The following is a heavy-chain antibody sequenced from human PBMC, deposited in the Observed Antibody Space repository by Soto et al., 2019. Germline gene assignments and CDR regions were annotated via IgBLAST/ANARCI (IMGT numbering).Heavy chain of an antibody. Sequence: EVQLLESGGGLVQPGGSLRLSCAASGFTFSSYAMSWVRQAPGKGLEWVSAISGSGGGTYYADSGKGRFTISRDNLKNTLYLKLPSLRAEDTAVYYCAKDLPRTNELGYCSGGSCSNFDYWGQGTLVTVSS. CDR3: AKDLPRTNELGYCSGGSCSNFDY. CDR2: ISGSGGGT. J-gene: IGHJ4*02. D-gene: IGHD2-15*01. CDR1: GFTFSSYA. V-gene: IGHV3-23*01.